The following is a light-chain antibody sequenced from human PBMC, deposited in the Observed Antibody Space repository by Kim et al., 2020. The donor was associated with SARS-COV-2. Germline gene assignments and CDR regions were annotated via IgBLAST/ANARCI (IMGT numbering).Light chain of an antibody. J-gene: IGKJ4*01. V-gene: IGKV1-33*01. Sequence: ASVGDRVTFACQASQDISTNLNWYQQRPGKAPKVLIYDASTLEAGVPSRFSGSGYGTEFTFTISSVQPEDVATYYCQQFDDMPLTFGGGTKVDIK. CDR1: QDISTN. CDR2: DAS. CDR3: QQFDDMPLT.